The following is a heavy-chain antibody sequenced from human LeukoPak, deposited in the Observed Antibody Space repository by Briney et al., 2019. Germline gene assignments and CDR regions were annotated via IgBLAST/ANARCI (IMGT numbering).Heavy chain of an antibody. Sequence: GGSLRLSCAASGFTFSSYSMNWVRQAPGKGLEWVSYISSSSSTIYYADSVKGRFTISRDNAKNSLYLQMNSLRAEDTAVYYCASTKYYYDSSGYRAPAFDPWGQGTLVTVSS. CDR1: GFTFSSYS. J-gene: IGHJ5*02. V-gene: IGHV3-48*01. D-gene: IGHD3-22*01. CDR2: ISSSSSTI. CDR3: ASTKYYYDSSGYRAPAFDP.